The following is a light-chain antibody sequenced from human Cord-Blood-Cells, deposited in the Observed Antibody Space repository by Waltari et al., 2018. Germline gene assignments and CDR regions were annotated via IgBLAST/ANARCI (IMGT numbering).Light chain of an antibody. J-gene: IGKJ4*01. Sequence: IVMTQSQASLSVSPGERATLSCRASQSVSSNLAWYQQKPGQAPRLLIYGASTRSTGIPARFSGSGSGTEFTRTISSLQSEDFAVYYCQQYNNWPLTFGGGTKVEIK. CDR1: QSVSSN. CDR2: GAS. V-gene: IGKV3-15*01. CDR3: QQYNNWPLT.